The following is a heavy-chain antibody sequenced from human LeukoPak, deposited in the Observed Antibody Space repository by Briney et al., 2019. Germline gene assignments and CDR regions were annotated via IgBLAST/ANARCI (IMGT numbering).Heavy chain of an antibody. V-gene: IGHV4-38-2*02. CDR3: ARHRGSSSLFDY. J-gene: IGHJ4*02. D-gene: IGHD6-6*01. Sequence: SQTLSLTCTVSGYSISSGYHWGWIRQPPGKGLEWIGSVYHSGSTNYNPSLKSRVTISVDTSKNQFSLKLSSVTAADTAVYYCARHRGSSSLFDYWGQGTLVAVSS. CDR2: VYHSGST. CDR1: GYSISSGYH.